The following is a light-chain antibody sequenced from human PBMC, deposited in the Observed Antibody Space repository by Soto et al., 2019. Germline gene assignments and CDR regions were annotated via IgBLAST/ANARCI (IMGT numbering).Light chain of an antibody. Sequence: EIVMTQSPATLSVSPGERATLSCRASQSVSSNLAWYQQKPGQAPRLLIYGASTRATGIPARFSGSGSGTEFTLTIDSLQPEDFAVYYCLQYNDYPRTFGQGTKVDIK. V-gene: IGKV3-15*01. CDR2: GAS. CDR3: LQYNDYPRT. CDR1: QSVSSN. J-gene: IGKJ1*01.